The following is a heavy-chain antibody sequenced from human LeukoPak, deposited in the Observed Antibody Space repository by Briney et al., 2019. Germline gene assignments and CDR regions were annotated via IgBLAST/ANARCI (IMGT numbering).Heavy chain of an antibody. CDR1: GGSISSYY. V-gene: IGHV4-4*07. D-gene: IGHD4-17*01. CDR3: ARVADYGRSPPL. CDR2: IYTSGST. Sequence: SETLSLTCTVYGGSISSYYWSWIRQPAGKGLEWIGRIYTSGSTNYNPSLKSRVTMSVDTSKNQFSLKLSSVTAADTAVYYCARVADYGRSPPLWGQGTMVTVSS. J-gene: IGHJ3*01.